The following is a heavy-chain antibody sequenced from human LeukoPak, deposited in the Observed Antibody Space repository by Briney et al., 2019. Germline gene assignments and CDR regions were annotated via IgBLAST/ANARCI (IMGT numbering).Heavy chain of an antibody. V-gene: IGHV1-2*02. CDR3: ARVFNWNFDWFDP. CDR1: GYTFTGYY. CDR2: INLNSGGT. Sequence: ASVKVSCKASGYTFTGYYMHWVRQAPGQGLEWMGWINLNSGGTNYAQKFQGRVTMTRDTSISTAYMELSRLRSDDTAVYYCARVFNWNFDWFDPWGQGTLVTVSS. D-gene: IGHD1-7*01. J-gene: IGHJ5*02.